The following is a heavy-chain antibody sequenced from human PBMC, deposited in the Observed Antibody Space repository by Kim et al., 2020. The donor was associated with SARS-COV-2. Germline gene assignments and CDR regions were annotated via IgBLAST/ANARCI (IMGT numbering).Heavy chain of an antibody. V-gene: IGHV1-46*01. D-gene: IGHD2-2*01. J-gene: IGHJ4*02. CDR3: ARAGGIIPAAH. CDR1: GYTFTSYY. CDR2: INPSGGSP. Sequence: ASVKVSCKASGYTFTSYYLHWVRQAPGQGLEWMGIINPSGGSPSYAQKLQGRVSMTWDTSTSTVYMELSSLRSEDTAVYYCARAGGIIPAAHWGQGTLVIVSS.